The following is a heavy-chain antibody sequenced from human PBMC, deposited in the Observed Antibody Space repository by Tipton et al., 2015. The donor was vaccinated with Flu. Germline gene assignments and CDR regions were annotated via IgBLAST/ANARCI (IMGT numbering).Heavy chain of an antibody. CDR1: AGSISSYY. D-gene: IGHD3-16*01. V-gene: IGHV4-4*07. J-gene: IGHJ4*02. CDR3: ARSSSAYDYVWGGSYYFDF. Sequence: TLSLTCTISAGSISSYYWSWIRQPAGKGLEWIGRIYTSGSTNYNPSLKSRVTISLDTSKNQFSLKLISVTAADTAVYYCARSSSAYDYVWGGSYYFDFWGQGTLVTVSS. CDR2: IYTSGST.